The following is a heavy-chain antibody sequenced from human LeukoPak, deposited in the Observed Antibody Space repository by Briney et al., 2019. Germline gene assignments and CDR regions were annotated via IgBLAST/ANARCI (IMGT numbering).Heavy chain of an antibody. CDR2: INPNSGGT. CDR3: ARSMVRGAAQYYYYMDV. CDR1: GYTFTGYY. Sequence: ASVKVSCKASGYTFTGYYMHWLRQAPGQGLEWMGWINPNSGGTNYAQKFQGRVTMTRDTSISTAYMELSRLRSDDTAVYYCARSMVRGAAQYYYYMDVWGKGTTVTVSS. J-gene: IGHJ6*03. V-gene: IGHV1-2*02. D-gene: IGHD3-10*01.